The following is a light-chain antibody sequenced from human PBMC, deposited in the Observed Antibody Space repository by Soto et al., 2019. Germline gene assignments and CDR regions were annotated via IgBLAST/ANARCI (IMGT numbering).Light chain of an antibody. Sequence: DIQVTQSPSTLSASVGDRVTITCRASQSISSWLAWYQQKPGKAPKLLIYKASSLASGVPSRFSGSGSGTEFTLTISSLQPDDFATYYCQQYNIYPLTFGGGTKVEIK. V-gene: IGKV1-5*03. J-gene: IGKJ4*01. CDR1: QSISSW. CDR3: QQYNIYPLT. CDR2: KAS.